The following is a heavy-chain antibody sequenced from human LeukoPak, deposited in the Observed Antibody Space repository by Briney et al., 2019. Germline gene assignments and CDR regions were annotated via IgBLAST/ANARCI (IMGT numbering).Heavy chain of an antibody. CDR3: VPSANYYYFDY. CDR2: INPNSGGT. Sequence: GASVKVSCKASGYTFTGYYIHWVRQAPGQGLEWMGWINPNSGGTNNAQKFQGRVTMTRDTSISTAYMELSRLRSDDTAVYYCVPSANYYYFDYWGQGTLVTVSS. J-gene: IGHJ4*02. V-gene: IGHV1-2*02. D-gene: IGHD4/OR15-4a*01. CDR1: GYTFTGYY.